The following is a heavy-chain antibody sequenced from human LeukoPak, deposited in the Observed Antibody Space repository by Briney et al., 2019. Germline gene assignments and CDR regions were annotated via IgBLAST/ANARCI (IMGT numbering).Heavy chain of an antibody. D-gene: IGHD2-21*01. V-gene: IGHV1-46*04. Sequence: ASVKVSCKASGYTFTTYYIHWVRQAPGQGLEWVGIINPSGGSTTYAQKLQGRVTMTRDTSTSTVYMELRRLRSEISAVYYCAREGPMRARSAYYSTCMDVWGKGTTVSVS. CDR2: INPSGGST. CDR3: AREGPMRARSAYYSTCMDV. J-gene: IGHJ6*04. CDR1: GYTFTTYY.